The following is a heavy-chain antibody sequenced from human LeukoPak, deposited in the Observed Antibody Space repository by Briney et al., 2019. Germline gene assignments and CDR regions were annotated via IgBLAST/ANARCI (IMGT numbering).Heavy chain of an antibody. CDR2: ISGSGGST. D-gene: IGHD6-13*01. Sequence: GGSLRLSCAASGFTFSSYAMSWVRQAPGKGLEWVSAISGSGGSTYYADSVKGRFTISRDNSKNTLYLKMNSLRAEDTAVYYCASLPGGRTAALEFDLRGRGTLVTVSS. J-gene: IGHJ2*01. CDR1: GFTFSSYA. V-gene: IGHV3-23*01. CDR3: ASLPGGRTAALEFDL.